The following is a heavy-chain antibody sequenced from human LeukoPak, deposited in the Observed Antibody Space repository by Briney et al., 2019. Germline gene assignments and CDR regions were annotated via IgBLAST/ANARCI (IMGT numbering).Heavy chain of an antibody. J-gene: IGHJ4*02. V-gene: IGHV3-33*06. CDR3: AKGVHSSGWWGTPPRDYLDY. D-gene: IGHD6-19*01. CDR1: GFTFSTFG. CDR2: IWYDVINN. Sequence: GGSLRLSCAVSGFTFSTFGMHWVRQAPGKGGEWGANIWYDVINNYSAPSVKRRFTISRHISMNSLYLRMNRLTAEHTAVYYCAKGVHSSGWWGTPPRDYLDYWGQGTLVTVSS.